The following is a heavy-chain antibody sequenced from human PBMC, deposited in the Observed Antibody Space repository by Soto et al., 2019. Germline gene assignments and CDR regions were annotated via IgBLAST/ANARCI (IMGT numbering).Heavy chain of an antibody. CDR3: TRLPNTGAFDI. D-gene: IGHD1-1*01. V-gene: IGHV3-73*01. CDR1: GFTFSGSA. CDR2: IRSKANSYAT. Sequence: GGSLRLSCAASGFTFSGSAMHWVRQASGKGLEWVGRIRSKANSYATAYAASVKGRFTISRDDSKNTAYLQMNSLKTEDTAVYYCTRLPNTGAFDIWGQGTMVTVSS. J-gene: IGHJ3*02.